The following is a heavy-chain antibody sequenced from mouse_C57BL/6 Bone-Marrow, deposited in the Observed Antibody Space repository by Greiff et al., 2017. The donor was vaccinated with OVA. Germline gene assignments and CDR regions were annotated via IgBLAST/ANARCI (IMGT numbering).Heavy chain of an antibody. Sequence: EVKLMESGPELVKPGASVKIPCKASGYTFTDYNMDWVKQSHGKSLEWIGDINPNNGGTIYNQKFKGKATLTVDKSSSTAYMELRSLTSEDTAVYYCARWGTTVVEGFDYWGQGTTLTVSS. D-gene: IGHD1-1*01. J-gene: IGHJ2*01. V-gene: IGHV1-18*01. CDR2: INPNNGGT. CDR1: GYTFTDYN. CDR3: ARWGTTVVEGFDY.